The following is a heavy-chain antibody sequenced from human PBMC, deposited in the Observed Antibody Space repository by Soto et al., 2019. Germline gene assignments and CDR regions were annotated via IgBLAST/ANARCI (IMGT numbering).Heavy chain of an antibody. CDR3: ARVSSITNFSSYRENDY. D-gene: IGHD3-3*01. V-gene: IGHV1-69*13. CDR2: IIPIFGTA. CDR1: GGTFSGYA. Sequence: GASVKVSCKASGGTFSGYAISWVRQAPGQGLEWMGGIIPIFGTANYAQKFQGRVTITADESTSTAYMELSSLRSEDTAVYYCARVSSITNFSSYRENDYWGQGALVTVSS. J-gene: IGHJ4*02.